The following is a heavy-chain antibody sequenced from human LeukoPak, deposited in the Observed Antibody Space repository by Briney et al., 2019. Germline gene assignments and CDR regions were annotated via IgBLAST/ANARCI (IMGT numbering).Heavy chain of an antibody. CDR2: IYYRGST. CDR1: GGPISIYY. Sequence: SETLFLTCIVFGGPISIYYWSWIRQPPGKGLDWIGYIYYRGSTNYNPSLKSRVTISVDTSKNQFSLKLSSVTAADTAVYYCAREWAAPYCSGGSCYSHYYGMDVWGQGTTVTISS. J-gene: IGHJ6*02. D-gene: IGHD2-15*01. V-gene: IGHV4-59*01. CDR3: AREWAAPYCSGGSCYSHYYGMDV.